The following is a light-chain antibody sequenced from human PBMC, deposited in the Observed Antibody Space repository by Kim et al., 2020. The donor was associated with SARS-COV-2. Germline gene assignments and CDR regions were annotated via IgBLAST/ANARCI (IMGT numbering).Light chain of an antibody. V-gene: IGLV3-1*01. J-gene: IGLJ1*01. CDR3: QAWDSSIYV. Sequence: SYELTQPPSVSVSPGQTASITCSGDKLGDKYASWYQQKPGQSPLVVIFRDNRRPSGIPERFSGSNSGNTATLTISETQAMDEADYYCQAWDSSIYVFGTGTKVTVL. CDR1: KLGDKY. CDR2: RDN.